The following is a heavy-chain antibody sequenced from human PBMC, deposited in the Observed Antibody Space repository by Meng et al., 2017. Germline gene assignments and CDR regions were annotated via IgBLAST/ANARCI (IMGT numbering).Heavy chain of an antibody. D-gene: IGHD3-22*01. CDR2: IYHSGST. V-gene: IGHV4-4*02. CDR1: GGSISSSNW. J-gene: IGHJ4*01. Sequence: SETLSLTCAVSGGSISSSNWWSWVRQPPGKGLEWIGEIYHSGSTNYNPSLKSRVTISVDKSKNQFSLKLSSVTAADTAVYYCARTPKYYDSSGYYRGWGHGTQVTVSS. CDR3: ARTPKYYDSSGYYRG.